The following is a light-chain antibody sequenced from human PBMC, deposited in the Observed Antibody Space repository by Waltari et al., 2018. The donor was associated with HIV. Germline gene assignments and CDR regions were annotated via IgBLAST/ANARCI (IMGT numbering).Light chain of an antibody. V-gene: IGLV1-40*01. CDR2: GKS. CDR1: SSNIGAGYD. Sequence: QSVLTQPPSVSGAPGQRVTISCTGSSSNIGAGYDVHWYQQLPGTAPKLLIYGKSKRPSGVPDRFSGSKSGTSASLAITGLQAEDEADYYCQSYDSSLEVFGTGTKVTVL. CDR3: QSYDSSLEV. J-gene: IGLJ1*01.